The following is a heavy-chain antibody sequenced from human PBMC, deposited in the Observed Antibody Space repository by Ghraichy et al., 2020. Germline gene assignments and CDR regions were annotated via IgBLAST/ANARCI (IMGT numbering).Heavy chain of an antibody. V-gene: IGHV4-34*01. CDR2: INHSGST. Sequence: SETLSLTCAVYGGSFSGYYWSWIRQPPGKGLEGIGEINHSGSTNYNPSLKSRVTISVDTSKNQFSLKLSSVTAADTAVYYCARVRRDHYYGSGSYLYWGQGTLVTVSS. D-gene: IGHD3-10*01. J-gene: IGHJ4*02. CDR3: ARVRRDHYYGSGSYLY. CDR1: GGSFSGYY.